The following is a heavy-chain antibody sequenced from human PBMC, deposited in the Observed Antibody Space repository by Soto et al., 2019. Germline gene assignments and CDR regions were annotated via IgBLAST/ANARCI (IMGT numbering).Heavy chain of an antibody. Sequence: SVKVSCKASGYTFTSSAMQWVQQARGQRLEWIGWIVVGSGNTNYAQKFQERVTITRDMSTSTAYMELSSLRSKDTAVYYCAADLPGIAAAGTPEYYYMDVWGKGTTVTVSS. V-gene: IGHV1-58*02. J-gene: IGHJ6*03. CDR1: GYTFTSSA. CDR3: AADLPGIAAAGTPEYYYMDV. D-gene: IGHD6-13*01. CDR2: IVVGSGNT.